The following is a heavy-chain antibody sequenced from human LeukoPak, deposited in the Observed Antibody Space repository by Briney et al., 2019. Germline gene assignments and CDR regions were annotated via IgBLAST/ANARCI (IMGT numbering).Heavy chain of an antibody. J-gene: IGHJ4*02. Sequence: GGSLRLSCTTFGFTFSTYAMTWVRQAPGKGLEGVSTITGSGGSTYYADSVKGRFTISRDNSKSTLYLQMNSLRDEDTAVYYCVRDYGDNPFDYWGQGTLVTVSS. CDR1: GFTFSTYA. V-gene: IGHV3-23*01. CDR2: ITGSGGST. CDR3: VRDYGDNPFDY. D-gene: IGHD4-23*01.